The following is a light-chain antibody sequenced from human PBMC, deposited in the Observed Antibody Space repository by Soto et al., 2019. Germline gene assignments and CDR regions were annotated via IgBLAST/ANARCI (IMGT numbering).Light chain of an antibody. J-gene: IGKJ1*01. CDR3: QQYNSYLWT. Sequence: DIQMTQSPSTLSASVGDRVTITCRASQSISSWLAWYQQKPGKVPKLLIYKASNLESGVPSRFSGSGSGTEFTLTISSLQPDDFATYYCQQYNSYLWTFGQGTKVEIK. V-gene: IGKV1-5*03. CDR2: KAS. CDR1: QSISSW.